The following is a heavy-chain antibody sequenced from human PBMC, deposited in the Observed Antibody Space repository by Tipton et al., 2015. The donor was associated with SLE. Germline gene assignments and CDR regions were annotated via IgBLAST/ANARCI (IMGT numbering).Heavy chain of an antibody. Sequence: TLSLTCTVSGGSISSYYWSWIRQPPGKGLEWIGYIYYSGRTNYNPSLKSRVTISVDTSKNQFSLKLTSVTAADTAVYYCARGFRYSNGPGAYRGQGTLVTVSS. CDR1: GGSISSYY. CDR2: IYYSGRT. D-gene: IGHD3-22*01. J-gene: IGHJ4*02. CDR3: ARGFRYSNGPGAY. V-gene: IGHV4-59*07.